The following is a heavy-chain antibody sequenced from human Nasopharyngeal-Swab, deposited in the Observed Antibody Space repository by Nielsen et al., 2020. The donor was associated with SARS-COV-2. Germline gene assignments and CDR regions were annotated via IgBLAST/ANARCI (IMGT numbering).Heavy chain of an antibody. J-gene: IGHJ3*02. CDR3: TMWLSHPFDI. D-gene: IGHD3-22*01. CDR1: GLTLSNVW. Sequence: GRSLSLSCAVSGLTLSNVWMNWVRQAPGKGLEWVGRIKSKTAGGTTDYGAPVTRRSTIPRDDSKNTLYLQMNSLKTEDRAVYYCTMWLSHPFDIWGQGTMVTVSS. CDR2: IKSKTAGGTT. V-gene: IGHV3-15*07.